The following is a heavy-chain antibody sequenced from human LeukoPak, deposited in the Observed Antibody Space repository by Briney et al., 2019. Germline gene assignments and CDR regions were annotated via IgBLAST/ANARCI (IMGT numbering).Heavy chain of an antibody. CDR1: GYSITRGYF. D-gene: IGHD3-9*01. Sequence: SETLSLTCTVSGYSITRGYFWGWIRQSPGKGLEWIASMFHSGSTYYNPSLKSRVSISLDTSKSQFSLKLTSVTAADTAVYYCARPRYFFGDTGHTDIWGQGTMVTVSS. J-gene: IGHJ3*02. CDR3: ARPRYFFGDTGHTDI. V-gene: IGHV4-38-2*02. CDR2: MFHSGST.